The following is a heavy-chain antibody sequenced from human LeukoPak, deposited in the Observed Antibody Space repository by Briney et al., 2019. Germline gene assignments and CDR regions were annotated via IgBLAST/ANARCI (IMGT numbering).Heavy chain of an antibody. V-gene: IGHV4-59*01. CDR3: ARAVSASTVYCFDY. Sequence: SETLSLTCIVSGGSISSDYWNWIRQPPGKGLEWIGYIYYSGSTNYNPSLRSRVTISVDTSKIQFSLKLSSVTAADTAVYYCARAVSASTVYCFDYWGQGTLVTVSS. J-gene: IGHJ4*02. CDR1: GGSISSDY. CDR2: IYYSGST. D-gene: IGHD4-17*01.